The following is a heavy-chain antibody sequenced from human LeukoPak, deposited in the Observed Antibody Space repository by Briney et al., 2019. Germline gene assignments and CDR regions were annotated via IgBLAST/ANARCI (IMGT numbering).Heavy chain of an antibody. CDR2: ISSSSSYI. CDR1: GFTFSSYG. V-gene: IGHV3-21*01. Sequence: GETLRLSCAASGFTFSSYGMSWVHQAPGKGLEWVSSISSSSSYIYYADSVKGRFTISRDNAKNSLYLQMNSLRAEDTAVYYCARDGGFSGSWYLDYWGQGTLATVSS. J-gene: IGHJ4*02. CDR3: ARDGGFSGSWYLDY. D-gene: IGHD6-13*01.